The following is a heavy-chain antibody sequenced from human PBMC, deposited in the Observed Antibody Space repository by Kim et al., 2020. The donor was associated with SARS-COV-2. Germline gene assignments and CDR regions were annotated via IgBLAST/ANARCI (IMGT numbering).Heavy chain of an antibody. V-gene: IGHV4-59*13. CDR2: IYYSGST. J-gene: IGHJ4*01. Sequence: SETLSLTCTVSGGSISSYYWSWIRQPPGKGLEWIGDIYYSGSTNYNPSLKSRVTISVDTSKNQFSLKLSSVTAADTAVYSCERDSRGRGGQCSSWYFDY. CDR1: GGSISSYY. CDR3: ERDSRGRGGQCSSWYFDY. D-gene: IGHD6-13*01.